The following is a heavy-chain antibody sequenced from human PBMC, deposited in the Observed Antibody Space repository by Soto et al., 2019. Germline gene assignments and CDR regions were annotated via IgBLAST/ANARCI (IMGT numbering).Heavy chain of an antibody. CDR1: GFTFSSYW. D-gene: IGHD5-12*01. V-gene: IGHV3-7*04. CDR3: ARDIASPTISNY. J-gene: IGHJ4*02. CDR2: IKQDGSEK. Sequence: EVQLVASGGGLVQPGGSLRLSCAASGFTFSSYWMSWVRQAPGKGLQWVANIKQDGSEKYYVDSEKGRFTSSRGNAKNLLCLQANSLTAENPWVYVGARDIASPTISNYCGQGILGTAS.